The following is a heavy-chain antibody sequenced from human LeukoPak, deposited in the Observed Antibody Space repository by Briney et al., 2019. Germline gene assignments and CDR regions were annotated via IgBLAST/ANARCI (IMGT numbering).Heavy chain of an antibody. CDR2: INPNSGGT. Sequence: ASVKVSCKASGYSFTGYYMHWVRQAPGQGLEWMGWINPNSGGTNYAQEFQGRVTMTRDTSISTAYMELSRLRSDDTAVYYCARDRWELLYYFDYWGQGTLVTVSS. CDR1: GYSFTGYY. D-gene: IGHD1-26*01. CDR3: ARDRWELLYYFDY. V-gene: IGHV1-2*02. J-gene: IGHJ4*02.